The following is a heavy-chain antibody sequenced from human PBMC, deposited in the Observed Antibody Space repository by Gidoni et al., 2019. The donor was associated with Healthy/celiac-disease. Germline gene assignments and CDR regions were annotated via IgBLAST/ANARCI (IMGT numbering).Heavy chain of an antibody. V-gene: IGHV1-69*01. D-gene: IGHD2-15*01. CDR3: ALLGYCSGGSCPRDVNFDY. J-gene: IGHJ4*02. CDR1: GGTFSSYA. Sequence: QVQLVQSGAEVKKPGSSVKVSCKPSGGTFSSYAISWVRQAPGQGLEWMGGIIPIFGTANYAQKFQGRVTITADESTSTAYMELSSLRSEDTAVYYCALLGYCSGGSCPRDVNFDYWGQGTLVTVSS. CDR2: IIPIFGTA.